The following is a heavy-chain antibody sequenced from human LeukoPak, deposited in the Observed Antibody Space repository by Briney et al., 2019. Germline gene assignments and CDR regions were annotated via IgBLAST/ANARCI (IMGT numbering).Heavy chain of an antibody. CDR2: IRYDGSNK. J-gene: IGHJ4*02. D-gene: IGHD2-2*01. V-gene: IGHV3-30*02. CDR1: GFTFSSHG. Sequence: GGSLRLSCAASGFTFSSHGMHWVRQAPGKGLEWVAFIRYDGSNKYYADSVKGRFTISRDNSKNTLYLQMNSLRAEDTAVYYCAKDRIVVVPAAMGVLDYWGQGTLVTVSS. CDR3: AKDRIVVVPAAMGVLDY.